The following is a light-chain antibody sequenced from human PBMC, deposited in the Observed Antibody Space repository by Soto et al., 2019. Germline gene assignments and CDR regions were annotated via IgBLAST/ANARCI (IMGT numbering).Light chain of an antibody. V-gene: IGKV3-15*01. CDR3: LQYHNLWA. CDR1: QNIYYN. CDR2: RAS. Sequence: ILMTQSPATVSVSAGESATLSCRASQNIYYNVAWYQQRPGQAPRLLIYRASTRAPGVPARFSGSGSGTEFTLTISSLQPEDFTVYSCLQYHNLWAFGQGTKVDI. J-gene: IGKJ1*01.